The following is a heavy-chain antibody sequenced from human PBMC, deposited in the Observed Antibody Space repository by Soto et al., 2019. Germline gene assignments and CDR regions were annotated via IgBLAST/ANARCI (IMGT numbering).Heavy chain of an antibody. Sequence: VGSVRLSCAASGFNFNSYAMHWVRQAPGEGLEWVAVISYDGNNKYYADSVRGRFTISRDNSKNTLYLQMNSLRTEDTAVYYCASSSGSGYQNFFDPWGQGSLVTVSS. CDR1: GFNFNSYA. V-gene: IGHV3-30-3*01. D-gene: IGHD3-22*01. CDR3: ASSSGSGYQNFFDP. J-gene: IGHJ5*02. CDR2: ISYDGNNK.